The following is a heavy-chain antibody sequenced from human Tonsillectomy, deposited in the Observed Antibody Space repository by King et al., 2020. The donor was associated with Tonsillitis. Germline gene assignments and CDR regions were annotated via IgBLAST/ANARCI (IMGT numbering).Heavy chain of an antibody. CDR1: GGSISRGDYY. J-gene: IGHJ3*02. V-gene: IGHV4-30-4*01. Sequence: QLQESGPGLVKPSQTLSLTCTVSGGSISRGDYYWSWISQPPGKGLEWIGYIYYSGSTYYNPSLKNRVTISVDTSKNQFSLKLSSVTAADTAVYYCASVTYYYDSSGHGAFDIWGQGTMVTVSA. D-gene: IGHD3-22*01. CDR3: ASVTYYYDSSGHGAFDI. CDR2: IYYSGST.